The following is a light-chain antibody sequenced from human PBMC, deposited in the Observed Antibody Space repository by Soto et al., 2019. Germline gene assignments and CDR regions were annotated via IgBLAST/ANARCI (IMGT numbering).Light chain of an antibody. V-gene: IGKV3-15*01. Sequence: EIVMTQSPATLSVSPGERATLSCRASQSVSSDLAWYHQKPGQAPRLLIYSASTRATGIPARFSGSGSGTEFTLPINSLQSEDFAVYYCQQYNNWPRTLGQGTKVEIK. CDR3: QQYNNWPRT. CDR1: QSVSSD. CDR2: SAS. J-gene: IGKJ1*01.